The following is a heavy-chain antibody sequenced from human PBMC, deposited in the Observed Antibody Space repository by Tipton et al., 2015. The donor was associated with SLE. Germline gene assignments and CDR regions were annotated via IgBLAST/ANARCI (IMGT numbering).Heavy chain of an antibody. CDR3: ARSPNWNYGDY. CDR2: ISGKNGNT. Sequence: QSGPEVKKPGASVKVSCKTSGYRFSIYGMSWVRQAPGQGLEWMGWISGKNGNTNYAQKFQGRVTITADESTSTAYMELSSLRSEDTAVYYCARSPNWNYGDYWGQGTLVTVSS. J-gene: IGHJ4*02. CDR1: GYRFSIYG. D-gene: IGHD3-3*01. V-gene: IGHV1-18*01.